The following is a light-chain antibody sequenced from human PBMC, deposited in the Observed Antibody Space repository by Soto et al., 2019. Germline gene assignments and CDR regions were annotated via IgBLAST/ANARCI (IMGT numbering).Light chain of an antibody. CDR1: QSVSSY. Sequence: EIVLTQSPATLSLSPGERATLSCRASQSVSSYLAWYHQKPGQAPRLLLYDASNRAAGIPARFSGSGSGTDFTLTISSLEPEDFAIYYCQQRSNWPPVTFGGGTKVEIK. J-gene: IGKJ4*01. CDR3: QQRSNWPPVT. CDR2: DAS. V-gene: IGKV3-11*01.